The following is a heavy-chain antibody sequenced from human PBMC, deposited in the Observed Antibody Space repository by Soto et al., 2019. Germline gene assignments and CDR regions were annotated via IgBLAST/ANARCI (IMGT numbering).Heavy chain of an antibody. J-gene: IGHJ4*02. V-gene: IGHV3-23*01. CDR2: ITDTGGDT. CDR3: ARGSEESYPGSRIFDL. D-gene: IGHD3-10*01. Sequence: GGSLRLSCVASGITFGGRAMSWVRQAPGEGLEWVSSITDTGGDTKYADSVRGRFTISRDNSKNTLYLLMSRLRAEDSALYFCARGSEESYPGSRIFDLWGRGTLVTV. CDR1: GITFGGRA.